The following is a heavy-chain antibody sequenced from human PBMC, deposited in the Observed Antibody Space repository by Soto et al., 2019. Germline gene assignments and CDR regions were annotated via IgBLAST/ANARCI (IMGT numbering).Heavy chain of an antibody. V-gene: IGHV5-51*01. D-gene: IGHD3-22*01. CDR1: GYSFTTYW. Sequence: GESLKISCKGSGYSFTTYWIAWVRQMPGKGLEWMGIIYPGDSDTRYNPSFQGQVTISVDKSTSTAYLKWNNLEASDTAIYYCARPEIPTRSTDYDHPFDLWGQGTLVTVSS. J-gene: IGHJ4*02. CDR3: ARPEIPTRSTDYDHPFDL. CDR2: IYPGDSDT.